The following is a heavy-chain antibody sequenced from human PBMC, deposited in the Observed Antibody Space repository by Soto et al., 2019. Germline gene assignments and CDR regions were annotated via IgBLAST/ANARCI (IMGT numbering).Heavy chain of an antibody. CDR1: GYTFTGYY. Sequence: ASVKVSCKASGYTFTGYYMHWVRQAPGQGLEWMGWINPNSGGTNYAQKFQGWVTMTRDTSISTAYMELSRLRSDDTAVYYCARDLGRFGESSIAARHPGYYYYGMDVWGQGTTVTVSS. CDR2: INPNSGGT. V-gene: IGHV1-2*04. CDR3: ARDLGRFGESSIAARHPGYYYYGMDV. D-gene: IGHD6-6*01. J-gene: IGHJ6*02.